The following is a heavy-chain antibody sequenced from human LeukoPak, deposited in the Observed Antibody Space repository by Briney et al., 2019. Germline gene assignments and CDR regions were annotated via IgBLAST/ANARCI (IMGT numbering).Heavy chain of an antibody. CDR2: ISAYTGNT. J-gene: IGHJ4*02. Sequence: ASVKVSCKASGYTFTTFGITWVRQAPGQRLEWMGWISAYTGNTNYAPKFQGRVTMTTDTSTSTAHMELRSLTSDDTAVYYCARVASTTCDCPDYFDYWGQGTLVTVSS. D-gene: IGHD2-2*01. CDR3: ARVASTTCDCPDYFDY. V-gene: IGHV1-18*01. CDR1: GYTFTTFG.